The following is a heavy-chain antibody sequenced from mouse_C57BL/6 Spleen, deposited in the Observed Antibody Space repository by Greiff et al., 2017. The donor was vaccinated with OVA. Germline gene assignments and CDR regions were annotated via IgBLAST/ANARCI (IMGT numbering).Heavy chain of an antibody. J-gene: IGHJ2*01. CDR3: ARGSFCYFDD. Sequence: QVQLKQPGAELVRPGSSVKLSCKASGYTFTSYWMHWVKQRPIQGLEWIGNIDPSDSETHYNQKFKDKATLPVDKSSSTAYMQLSSLTSEDSAVYYCARGSFCYFDDWGKGTTLTVSS. CDR2: IDPSDSET. CDR1: GYTFTSYW. V-gene: IGHV1-52*01. D-gene: IGHD1-1*01.